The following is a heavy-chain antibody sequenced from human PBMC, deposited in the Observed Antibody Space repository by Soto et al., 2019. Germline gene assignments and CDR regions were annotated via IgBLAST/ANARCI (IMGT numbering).Heavy chain of an antibody. CDR1: GYSFTTYW. D-gene: IGHD3-9*01. CDR3: ARRRGLVGSFDY. V-gene: IGHV5-51*01. Sequence: PXESLKLSCKGSGYSFTTYWLGWVRQVPGKGLEWMGIIYPGDSDTRYSPSFQGQVTISADKSISAAYLQWSSLKASDTAMYFCARRRGLVGSFDYWARGTLVTVSS. CDR2: IYPGDSDT. J-gene: IGHJ4*02.